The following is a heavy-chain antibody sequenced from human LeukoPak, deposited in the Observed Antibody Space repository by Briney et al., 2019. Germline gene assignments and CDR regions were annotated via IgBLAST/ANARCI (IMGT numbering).Heavy chain of an antibody. CDR3: ARDGPGDAFDI. CDR2: IIPILGIA. J-gene: IGHJ3*02. D-gene: IGHD3-10*01. V-gene: IGHV1-69*04. CDR1: GGTFSSYT. Sequence: SVKVSCKASGGTFSSYTISWVRQAPGQGLEWMGRIIPILGIANYAQKFQGRVTITADKSTSTAYMELSSLRSEDTAMYYCARDGPGDAFDIWGQGTMVTVSS.